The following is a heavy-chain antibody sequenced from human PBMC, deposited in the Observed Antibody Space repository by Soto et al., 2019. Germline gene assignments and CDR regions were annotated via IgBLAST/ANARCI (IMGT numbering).Heavy chain of an antibody. CDR3: ARDSRRRADSGTRPLYYFDY. CDR2: IYYTGNT. Sequence: QVQLKESGPGLVKPSQTLSLTCSVSGGSIGSGDYYWSWVRQSPGKGLEWIGYIYYTGNTYYNPSLGSRVTFSVDTSQNQLSLRLSDVTVADTPVYYCARDSRRRADSGTRPLYYFDYWGQGTLVTVSS. J-gene: IGHJ4*02. D-gene: IGHD1-26*01. CDR1: GGSIGSGDYY. V-gene: IGHV4-30-4*01.